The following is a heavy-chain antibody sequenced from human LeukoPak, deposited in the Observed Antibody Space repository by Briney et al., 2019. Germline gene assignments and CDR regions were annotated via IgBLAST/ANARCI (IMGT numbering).Heavy chain of an antibody. CDR3: TLVSSYKV. D-gene: IGHD3-10*01. Sequence: SGTLSLTFAVSGGSISSSNWWSWVRPPPGKGLEWIVEIYHSGCTNSNPSLKSRATIYVDTSKNQFSLKLSSVTAADTAVFYNTLVSSYKVWGQGTLVTVSS. V-gene: IGHV4-4*02. J-gene: IGHJ4*02. CDR1: GGSISSSNW. CDR2: IYHSGCT.